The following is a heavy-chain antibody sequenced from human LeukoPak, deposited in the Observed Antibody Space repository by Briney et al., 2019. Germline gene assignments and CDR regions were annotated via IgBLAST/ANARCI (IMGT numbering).Heavy chain of an antibody. CDR1: GGSFSGYY. V-gene: IGHV4-34*01. CDR3: ARGVPFYDYVWGSYPPDY. Sequence: SETLSLTCAVYGGSFSGYYWSWIRQPPGKGLEWIGEINHSGSTNYNPSLKSRVTISVDTSKNQFSLKLSSVTAADTAVYYCARGVPFYDYVWGSYPPDYWGQGTLVTVSS. CDR2: INHSGST. D-gene: IGHD3-16*02. J-gene: IGHJ4*02.